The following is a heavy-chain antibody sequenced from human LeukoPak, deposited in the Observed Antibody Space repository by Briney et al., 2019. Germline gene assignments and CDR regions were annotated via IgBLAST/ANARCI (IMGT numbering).Heavy chain of an antibody. J-gene: IGHJ4*02. Sequence: GGSLRLSCTASGFSFGDDAWSWFRQAPGRGLEFVSFIRKKGYGETTDYAASVRGRFTISRDDAKSTAYLQMNSLGIEDTALYYCSRGLHDYGDSNYYFDQWGRGTQVTVSS. CDR1: GFSFGDDA. CDR3: SRGLHDYGDSNYYFDQ. V-gene: IGHV3-49*03. CDR2: IRKKGYGETT. D-gene: IGHD4-17*01.